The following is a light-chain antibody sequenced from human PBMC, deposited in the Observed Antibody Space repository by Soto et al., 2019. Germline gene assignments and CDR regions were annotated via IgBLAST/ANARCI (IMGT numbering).Light chain of an antibody. V-gene: IGLV1-40*01. Sequence: QAVVTQPPSVSGAPGQRVTISCTGNNSNLGAGYDVHWYQQLPGAAPKLVIFGNRNRPSGVPERFSGSKSGTSASLAITGLQAEDEADYYCQAYDYSLPASVFGGGTNVTVL. CDR2: GNR. CDR1: NSNLGAGYD. CDR3: QAYDYSLPASV. J-gene: IGLJ3*02.